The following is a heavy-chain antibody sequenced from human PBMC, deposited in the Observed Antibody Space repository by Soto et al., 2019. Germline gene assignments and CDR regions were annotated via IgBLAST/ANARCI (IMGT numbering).Heavy chain of an antibody. J-gene: IGHJ4*02. CDR2: FRTSGDGGTT. CDR3: AKKVNSGSRSQYFDY. D-gene: IGHD3-10*01. CDR1: GFTFSSYS. Sequence: EVQLLESGGGLVQPGGSLRLSCAASGFTFSSYSMSWVRQAPGKGLEWVSGFRTSGDGGTTYYADSVKGRFTISRDNSKNTLFLQMNSLRAEDTAIYYCAKKVNSGSRSQYFDYWGQGTLVTVSS. V-gene: IGHV3-23*01.